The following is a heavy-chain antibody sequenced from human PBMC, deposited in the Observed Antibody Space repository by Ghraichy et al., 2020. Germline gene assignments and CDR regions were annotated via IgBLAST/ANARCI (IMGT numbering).Heavy chain of an antibody. CDR3: AREQVAYYDSSGHPSYDAFDI. J-gene: IGHJ3*02. Sequence: SETLSLTCTVSGGSISSYYWSWIRQPAGKGLEWIGRIYTSGSTNYNPSLKSRVTMSVDTSKNQFSLKLSSVTAADTAVYYCAREQVAYYDSSGHPSYDAFDIWGQGTMVTVSS. CDR1: GGSISSYY. D-gene: IGHD3-22*01. V-gene: IGHV4-4*07. CDR2: IYTSGST.